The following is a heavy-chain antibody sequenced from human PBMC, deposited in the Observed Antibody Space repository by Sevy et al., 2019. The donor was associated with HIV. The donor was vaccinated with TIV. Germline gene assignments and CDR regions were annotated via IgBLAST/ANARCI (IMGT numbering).Heavy chain of an antibody. CDR3: ARRAYGMNPFDI. CDR1: GGSISGYF. CDR2: IYYSGST. V-gene: IGHV4-59*12. J-gene: IGHJ3*02. D-gene: IGHD3-16*01. Sequence: SETLSLTCTVSGGSISGYFWSWIRQPPGKGLEWIGYIYYSGSTNYNPSLKSRITISLDTSKNQFSLNLNSVTAADTAVFYCARRAYGMNPFDIWGQGTLVTVSS.